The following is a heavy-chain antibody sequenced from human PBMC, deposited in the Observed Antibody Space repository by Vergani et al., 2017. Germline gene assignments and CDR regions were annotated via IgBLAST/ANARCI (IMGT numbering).Heavy chain of an antibody. Sequence: QVHLVESGGGVVQPGRSLRLSCVVSGFTSSYYGMHWVRQAPGKGLEWVAVISYDGTKKYYADSVKGRFTISRDNSKSTLYLQMNSLRTEDTAVYYCATKSCGTPGCQIGCFREWGQGTLVTVSS. CDR3: ATKSCGTPGCQIGCFRE. D-gene: IGHD2-15*01. J-gene: IGHJ1*01. CDR1: GFTSSYYG. V-gene: IGHV3-30*03. CDR2: ISYDGTKK.